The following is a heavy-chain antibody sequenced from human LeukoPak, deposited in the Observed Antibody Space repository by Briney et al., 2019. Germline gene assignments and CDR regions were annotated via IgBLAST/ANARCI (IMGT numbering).Heavy chain of an antibody. D-gene: IGHD1-26*01. J-gene: IGHJ3*02. V-gene: IGHV4-61*01. Sequence: SETLSLTCTVSGGSISSGSYYWSWIRQPPGKGLEWIGYIYYSGSTNYNPSLKSRVTISVDTSKNQFSLKLSSVTAADTAVYYCARGGGSYYRYAFDIWGQGTMVTVSS. CDR3: ARGGGSYYRYAFDI. CDR2: IYYSGST. CDR1: GGSISSGSYY.